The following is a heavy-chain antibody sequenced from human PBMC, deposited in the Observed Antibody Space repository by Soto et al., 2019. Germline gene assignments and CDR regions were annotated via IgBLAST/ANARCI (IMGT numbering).Heavy chain of an antibody. J-gene: IGHJ6*02. CDR3: ASSVAGWSRDYYYYGMDV. CDR1: GGSISSYY. Sequence: SETLSLTCTVSGGSISSYYWSWIRQPPGKGLEWIGYIYYSGSTNYNPSLKSRVTISVDTSKNQFSLKLSSVTAADTAVYYCASSVAGWSRDYYYYGMDVWGQGTTVT. V-gene: IGHV4-59*08. D-gene: IGHD6-19*01. CDR2: IYYSGST.